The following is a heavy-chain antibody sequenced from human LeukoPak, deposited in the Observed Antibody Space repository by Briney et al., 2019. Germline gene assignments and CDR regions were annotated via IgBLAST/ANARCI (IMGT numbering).Heavy chain of an antibody. CDR2: TYGGGTT. V-gene: IGHV3-53*01. D-gene: IGHD5-24*01. CDR3: ARYRSPRWLQLDY. Sequence: PGGSLRLSCAASGVTVSDSYMSWVRQAPGKGLEWVSGTYGGGTTYYADSLKGRFTVSRDNYKNTLYLQMNSLRADDTAVYYCARYRSPRWLQLDYWGQGTLVTVSS. CDR1: GVTVSDSY. J-gene: IGHJ4*02.